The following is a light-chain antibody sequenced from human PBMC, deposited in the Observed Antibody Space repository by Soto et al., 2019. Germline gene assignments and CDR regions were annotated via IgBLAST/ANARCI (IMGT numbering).Light chain of an antibody. V-gene: IGKV3-20*01. Sequence: EIVLTQSPGTLSLSPGQRATLSCRASQSVSSSYFAWYQQKPGQAPRLLIYAASSRATGIPDRFSGSGSGTDFTLTISRLEPEDSAVYYCQQYGSSPQTFGQGTKVEI. CDR3: QQYGSSPQT. J-gene: IGKJ1*01. CDR2: AAS. CDR1: QSVSSSY.